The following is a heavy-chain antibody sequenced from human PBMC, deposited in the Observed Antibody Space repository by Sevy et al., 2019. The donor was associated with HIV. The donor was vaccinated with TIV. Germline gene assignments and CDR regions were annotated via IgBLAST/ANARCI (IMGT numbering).Heavy chain of an antibody. J-gene: IGHJ4*02. V-gene: IGHV3-49*04. CDR2: LKSKADGGTV. CDR3: TRWKGLQSIFDY. CDR1: GFAFGDYA. Sequence: GGSLRLSCTTSGFAFGDYAMNWVRQAPGKGLEGVAFLKSKADGGTVDHAPSVKGRFTISRDDSKSIAYLQMNDLTTEDTAVYYCTRWKGLQSIFDYWGQGALVTVSS. D-gene: IGHD1-1*01.